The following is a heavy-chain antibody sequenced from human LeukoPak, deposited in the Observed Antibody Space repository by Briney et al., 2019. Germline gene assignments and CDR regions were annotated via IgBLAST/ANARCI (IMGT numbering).Heavy chain of an antibody. J-gene: IGHJ6*03. V-gene: IGHV1-8*03. CDR3: ARGAEEYSNYVNYYYYMDV. CDR1: GYTFTSYD. Sequence: ASVKVSCKASGYTFTSYDINWVRQATGQGLEWMGWMNPNSGNTGYAQKFQGRVTITRNTSISTAYMELSSLRSEDTAVYYCARGAEEYSNYVNYYYYMDVWGKGTTVTVSS. D-gene: IGHD4-11*01. CDR2: MNPNSGNT.